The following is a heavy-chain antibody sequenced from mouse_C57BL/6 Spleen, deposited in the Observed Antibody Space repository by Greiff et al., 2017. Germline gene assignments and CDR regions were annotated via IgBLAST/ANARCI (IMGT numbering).Heavy chain of an antibody. D-gene: IGHD1-1*01. CDR3: ARGITTVVEGYFDV. CDR1: GFTFSDYG. J-gene: IGHJ1*03. Sequence: EVQWVESGGGLVKPGGSLKLSCAASGFTFSDYGMHWVRQAPEKGLEWVAYISSGSSTIYYADTVKGRFTISRDNAKNTLFLQMTSLRSEDTAMYYCARGITTVVEGYFDVWGTGTTVTVSS. CDR2: ISSGSSTI. V-gene: IGHV5-17*01.